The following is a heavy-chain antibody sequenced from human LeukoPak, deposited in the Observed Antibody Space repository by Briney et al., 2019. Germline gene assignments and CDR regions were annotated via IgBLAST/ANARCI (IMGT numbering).Heavy chain of an antibody. D-gene: IGHD2-21*02. CDR3: ARDGAYCGGDCYWGVFDY. Sequence: GGSLRLSCAASGFTVSSNYMSWVRQAPGKGLEYVSAISSNGGSTYYANSVRGRFTISRDNSKNTLYLQMGSLRAEDMAVYYCARDGAYCGGDCYWGVFDYWGQGTLVTVSS. V-gene: IGHV3-64*01. CDR1: GFTVSSNY. CDR2: ISSNGGST. J-gene: IGHJ4*02.